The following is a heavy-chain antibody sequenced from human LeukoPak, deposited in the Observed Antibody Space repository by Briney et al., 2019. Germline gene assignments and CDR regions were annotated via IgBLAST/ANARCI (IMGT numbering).Heavy chain of an antibody. CDR1: GASISSYS. V-gene: IGHV4-59*01. D-gene: IGHD1-14*01. CDR3: ARAPHTLGPNNPDY. CDR2: IYYSRST. Sequence: SETLSRTCTFSGASISSYSWSWIRQPPAKGLEWIGYIYYSRSTNYNRSLKSRVTISVDTSKNQFSLKLSSVTAADTAVYYCARAPHTLGPNNPDYWGQGTLVTVSS. J-gene: IGHJ4*02.